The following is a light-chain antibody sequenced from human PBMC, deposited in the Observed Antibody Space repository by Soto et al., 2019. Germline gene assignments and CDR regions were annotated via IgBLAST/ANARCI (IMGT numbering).Light chain of an antibody. Sequence: QSVLTQPPSVSGAPRQRVTISCSGSSSNIGSNAVNWHQQFPGKAPKLLIYYDDLVASGVSARFSGSKSGTSASLAISGLQSEDEADYYCAAWDDSTKSHVFGTGTKLTVL. V-gene: IGLV1-36*01. CDR1: SSNIGSNA. J-gene: IGLJ1*01. CDR3: AAWDDSTKSHV. CDR2: YDD.